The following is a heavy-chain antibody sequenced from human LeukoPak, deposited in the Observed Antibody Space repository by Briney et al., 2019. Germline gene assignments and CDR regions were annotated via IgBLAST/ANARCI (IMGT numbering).Heavy chain of an antibody. V-gene: IGHV4-39*01. CDR3: ARPKSGSYYYFDY. Sequence: PSETLSLTCTVSGGSISRSSYYWGWIRQPPGKGLEWIGSIYYSGSTYYNPSLKSRVTISVDTSKNQFSLKLSSVTAADTAVYYCARPKSGSYYYFDYWGQGTLVTVSS. J-gene: IGHJ4*02. CDR2: IYYSGST. CDR1: GGSISRSSYY. D-gene: IGHD1-26*01.